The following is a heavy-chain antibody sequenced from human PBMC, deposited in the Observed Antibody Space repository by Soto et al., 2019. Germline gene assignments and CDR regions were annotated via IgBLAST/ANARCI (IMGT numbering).Heavy chain of an antibody. CDR2: ISYDGSNK. Sequence: QVQLVESGGGVVQPGRSLRLSCAASGFTFSSYGMHWVRQAPGKGLEWVAVISYDGSNKYYADSVKGRFTISRDNSKNTLYLQMHSLRAEDTAVYYCAKDLLVRGVIYYFDYCGQGTLV. CDR3: AKDLLVRGVIYYFDY. V-gene: IGHV3-30*18. D-gene: IGHD3-10*01. J-gene: IGHJ4*02. CDR1: GFTFSSYG.